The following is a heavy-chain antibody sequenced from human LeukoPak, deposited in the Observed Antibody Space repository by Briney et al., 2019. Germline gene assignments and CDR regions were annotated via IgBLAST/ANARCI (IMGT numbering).Heavy chain of an antibody. V-gene: IGHV4-34*01. CDR3: ASSLGYCSSTSCYNRIFDY. Sequence: SETLSLTCAVYGGSFSGYYWSWIRRPPGKGLEWIGEINHSGGTNYNPSLKSRVTISVDTSKNQFSLKLSSVTAADTAVYYCASSLGYCSSTSCYNRIFDYWGQGTLVTVSS. CDR1: GGSFSGYY. CDR2: INHSGGT. J-gene: IGHJ4*02. D-gene: IGHD2-2*02.